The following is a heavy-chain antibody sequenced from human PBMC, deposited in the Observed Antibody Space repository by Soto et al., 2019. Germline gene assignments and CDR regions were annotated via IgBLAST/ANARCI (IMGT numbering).Heavy chain of an antibody. CDR3: AREYVVGATQPSHYYYYGMDV. CDR2: ISYDGSNK. D-gene: IGHD1-26*01. CDR1: GFTFSSYA. Sequence: GGSLRLSCAASGFTFSSYAMHWVRQAPGKGLEWVAVISYDGSNKYYADSVKGRFTISRDNSKNTLYLQMNSLRAEDTAVYYCAREYVVGATQPSHYYYYGMDVWGQGTTVTVSS. J-gene: IGHJ6*02. V-gene: IGHV3-30-3*01.